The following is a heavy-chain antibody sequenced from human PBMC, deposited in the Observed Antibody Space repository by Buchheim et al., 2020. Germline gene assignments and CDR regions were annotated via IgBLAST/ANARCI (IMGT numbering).Heavy chain of an antibody. CDR2: IDRDGSEK. CDR1: GFTFSRFW. CDR3: ARGFRLIGPGVNDY. V-gene: IGHV3-7*01. Sequence: EVQLVESGGGLVQPGGSLRLSCVASGFTFSRFWMSWVRQAPGKGLEWVANIDRDGSEKSSVDSVEGRFTISRDNARKSLFLQMNSLRAEDTAVYYCARGFRLIGPGVNDYWGQGTL. D-gene: IGHD3-16*02. J-gene: IGHJ4*02.